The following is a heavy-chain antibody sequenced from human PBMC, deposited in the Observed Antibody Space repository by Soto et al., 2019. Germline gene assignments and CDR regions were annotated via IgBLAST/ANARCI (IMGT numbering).Heavy chain of an antibody. CDR2: IIPIFGTA. V-gene: IGHV1-69*12. J-gene: IGHJ4*02. CDR3: AREGASEQQLPYFDY. D-gene: IGHD6-13*01. CDR1: GGTFSSYA. Sequence: QVQLVQSGAEVKKPGSSVKVSCKASGGTFSSYAISWVRQAPGQGLEWMGGIIPIFGTANYAQKFHGRVTITADESTSTAYMELSSLRSEDTAVYYCAREGASEQQLPYFDYWGQGTLVTVSS.